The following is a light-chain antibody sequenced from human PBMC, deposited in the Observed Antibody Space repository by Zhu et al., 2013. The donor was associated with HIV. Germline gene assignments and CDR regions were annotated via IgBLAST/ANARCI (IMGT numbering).Light chain of an antibody. J-gene: IGKJ4*01. Sequence: DIQMTQSPSSLSASVGDRIVITCRASQDIRNDLGWFQQKPGKAPKRLIHAASSLQNGVPSRISGSGSGTEFTLTINSLQPDDVATYYCQQYNSYSLTFGGGTKVEIK. CDR3: QQYNSYSLT. CDR2: AAS. V-gene: IGKV1-17*01. CDR1: QDIRND.